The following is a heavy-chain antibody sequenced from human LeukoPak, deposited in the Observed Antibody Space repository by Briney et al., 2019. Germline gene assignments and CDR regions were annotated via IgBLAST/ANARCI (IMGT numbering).Heavy chain of an antibody. D-gene: IGHD3-3*01. CDR2: ISASNGNT. Sequence: ASVKVSCKASGYTFTSYGISWVRQAPGQGLEWMGWISASNGNTNYAQKFQGRVTITRNTSISTAYMELSSLRSEDTAVYYCARVQSYDFWSGYYLNWFDPWGQGTLVTVSS. CDR1: GYTFTSYG. J-gene: IGHJ5*02. V-gene: IGHV1-18*01. CDR3: ARVQSYDFWSGYYLNWFDP.